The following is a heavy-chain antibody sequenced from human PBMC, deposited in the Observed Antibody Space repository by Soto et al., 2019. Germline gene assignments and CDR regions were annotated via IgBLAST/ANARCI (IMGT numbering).Heavy chain of an antibody. D-gene: IGHD1-26*01. Sequence: QVHLVESGGGVVQPGRSLRLSCAASGFSFSTYGMHWVRQAPGKGLEWVAFISNDGSNKYYADSVKGRFTISRDNSKNTLYLQMNSLRAEATAVYYCANGFGTYWAFDYWGQGTLVTVSS. CDR1: GFSFSTYG. J-gene: IGHJ4*02. CDR2: ISNDGSNK. CDR3: ANGFGTYWAFDY. V-gene: IGHV3-30*18.